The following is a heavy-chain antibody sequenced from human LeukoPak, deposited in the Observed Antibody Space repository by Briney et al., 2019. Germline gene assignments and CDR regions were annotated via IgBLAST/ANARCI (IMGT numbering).Heavy chain of an antibody. CDR3: AKDGAKGGDY. Sequence: GGSLRLSCAASGFTFSSFWMSWVRQAPGKGLEWVANIKQDGNEKYYVDSVKGRFTISRDNAKNSVYLQMSSLRAEDTAVYYCAKDGAKGGDYWGQGTLVTVSS. D-gene: IGHD1-26*01. J-gene: IGHJ4*02. V-gene: IGHV3-7*01. CDR2: IKQDGNEK. CDR1: GFTFSSFW.